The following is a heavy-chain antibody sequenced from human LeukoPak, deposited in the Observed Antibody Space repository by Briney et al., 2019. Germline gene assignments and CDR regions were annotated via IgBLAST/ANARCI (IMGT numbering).Heavy chain of an antibody. CDR2: IKQDGSEK. J-gene: IGHJ4*02. CDR1: GFTFSNYW. Sequence: GGSLRLSCAASGFTFSNYWMSWVRQAPGKGLEWVANIKQDGSEKYYVDSVKGRFTISRDNAKNSLYLQMNSLRADDTAVYYCARLGEKADFDYWGQGTLVTVSS. D-gene: IGHD3-16*01. CDR3: ARLGEKADFDY. V-gene: IGHV3-7*01.